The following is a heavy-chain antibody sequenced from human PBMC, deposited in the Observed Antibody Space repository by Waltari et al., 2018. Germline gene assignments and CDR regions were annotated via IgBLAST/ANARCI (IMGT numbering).Heavy chain of an antibody. V-gene: IGHV1-2*04. J-gene: IGHJ3*02. CDR1: GYTFTGYY. CDR2: INPNSGGT. D-gene: IGHD6-6*01. Sequence: QVQLVQSGAEVKKPGASVKVSCKASGYTFTGYYMPWVRQAPGQGLEWMGWINPNSGGTNYAQKFQGWVTMTRDTSISTAYMELSRLRSDDTAVYYCARSSSSASRAFDIWGQGTMVTVSS. CDR3: ARSSSSASRAFDI.